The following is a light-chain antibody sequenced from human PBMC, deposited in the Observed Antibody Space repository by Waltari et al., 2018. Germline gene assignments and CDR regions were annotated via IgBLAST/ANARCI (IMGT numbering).Light chain of an antibody. V-gene: IGLV1-44*01. CDR1: SSNIGRYS. J-gene: IGLJ3*02. CDR3: AVWDDSLNGPV. Sequence: QSVLTQPPSASGTPGQRVTMSCSGSSSNIGRYSVNWYQQLPGTAPKLPIYNSHQRPSGVPDRFSGSKSGTSASLAVSGLLSEDEGDYYCAVWDDSLNGPVFGRGTKLTVL. CDR2: NSH.